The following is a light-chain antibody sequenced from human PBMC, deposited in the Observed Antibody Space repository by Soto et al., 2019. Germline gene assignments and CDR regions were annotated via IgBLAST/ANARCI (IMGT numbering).Light chain of an antibody. J-gene: IGKJ1*01. Sequence: EMVMTQSPDTLSVSPGERVTLSCRASQSVRNDLAWYQQKPGQAPRLLIYGASPRATGIPARFSGSGSGTEFTFTISSLQSEDSSVYYCQQYNYWWTVXQGTKVDSK. CDR3: QQYNYWWT. CDR2: GAS. CDR1: QSVRND. V-gene: IGKV3-15*01.